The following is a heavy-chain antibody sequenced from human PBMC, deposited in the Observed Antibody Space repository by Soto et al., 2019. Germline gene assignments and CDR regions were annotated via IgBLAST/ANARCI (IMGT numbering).Heavy chain of an antibody. CDR1: GYTFTDYH. J-gene: IGHJ6*02. D-gene: IGHD2-21*02. Sequence: ASVKVSCKASGYTFTDYHIYWVRQAPGQGLQWLGRINPRSGGTSTAQKFQGWVTMTRDTSISTVYMELTRLRSDDTAVYYCARVYSTECSDGVCSFFYNHEMDVWGQGTTVTVSS. V-gene: IGHV1-2*04. CDR3: ARVYSTECSDGVCSFFYNHEMDV. CDR2: INPRSGGT.